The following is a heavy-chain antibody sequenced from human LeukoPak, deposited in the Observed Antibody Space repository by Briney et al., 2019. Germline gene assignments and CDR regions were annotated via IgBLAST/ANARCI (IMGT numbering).Heavy chain of an antibody. CDR2: INHSGST. Sequence: SETPSLTCAVYGGSFSGYYWSWIRQPPGKGLEWIGEINHSGSTNYNPSLKSRVTISVDTSKNQFSLKLSSVTAADTAVYYCARVDCSSTSCQFDYWGQGTLVTVSS. CDR3: ARVDCSSTSCQFDY. J-gene: IGHJ4*02. CDR1: GGSFSGYY. V-gene: IGHV4-34*01. D-gene: IGHD2-2*01.